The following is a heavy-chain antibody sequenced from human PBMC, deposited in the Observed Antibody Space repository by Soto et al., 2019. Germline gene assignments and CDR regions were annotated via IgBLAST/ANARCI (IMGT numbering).Heavy chain of an antibody. CDR1: GFTFSSYG. D-gene: IGHD6-13*01. Sequence: QVQLVESGGGVVQPGRSLRLSCAASGFTFSSYGMHWVRQAPGKGLEWVAVISYDGSNKYYADSVKGRFTISRDNSKNTLYLQMNSLRAEDTAVYYCAKDPRVGEQQPEYFQHWGQGTLVTVSS. CDR2: ISYDGSNK. V-gene: IGHV3-30*18. CDR3: AKDPRVGEQQPEYFQH. J-gene: IGHJ1*01.